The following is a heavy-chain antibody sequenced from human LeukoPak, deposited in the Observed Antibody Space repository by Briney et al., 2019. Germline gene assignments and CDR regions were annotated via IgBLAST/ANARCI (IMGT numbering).Heavy chain of an antibody. D-gene: IGHD3-3*01. CDR3: ATQFYTITIFGVVTLYYFDY. V-gene: IGHV4-39*01. J-gene: IGHJ4*02. Sequence: SETLSLTCTVSGGSISSSSYYWGWIRQPPGKGLEWIGSIYYSGSTYYNPSLKSRVTISVDTSKNQFSLKLSSVTAPDTAVYYCATQFYTITIFGVVTLYYFDYWGQGTLVTVSS. CDR1: GGSISSSSYY. CDR2: IYYSGST.